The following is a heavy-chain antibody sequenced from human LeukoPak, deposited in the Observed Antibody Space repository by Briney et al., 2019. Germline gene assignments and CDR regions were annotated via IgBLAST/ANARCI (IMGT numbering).Heavy chain of an antibody. J-gene: IGHJ5*02. CDR2: IRGNADTT. CDR3: ARSYYYGSGSYYKRWFDP. CDR1: GFIFSNYG. V-gene: IGHV3-23*01. Sequence: GGTLRLSCAASGFIFSNYGMSWVRQAPGKGLEWVSAIRGNADTTYYADSVKGRFTIFRDNNKNMLYLQMNSLRVEDTAVYYCARSYYYGSGSYYKRWFDPWGQGTLVTVSS. D-gene: IGHD3-10*01.